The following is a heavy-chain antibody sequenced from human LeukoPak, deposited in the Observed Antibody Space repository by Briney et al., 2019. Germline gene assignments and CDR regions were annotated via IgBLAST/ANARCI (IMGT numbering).Heavy chain of an antibody. CDR1: GHTFTSYG. CDR3: ASTRSSSWFDP. CDR2: ISAYNGNT. Sequence: ASVKVSCKASGHTFTSYGFSWVRQAPGQGLEWMGWISAYNGNTNYAQKLQGRVTITADKSTSTAYMELSSLRSEDTAVYYCASTRSSSWFDPWGQGTLVTVSS. V-gene: IGHV1-18*01. J-gene: IGHJ5*02. D-gene: IGHD2-2*01.